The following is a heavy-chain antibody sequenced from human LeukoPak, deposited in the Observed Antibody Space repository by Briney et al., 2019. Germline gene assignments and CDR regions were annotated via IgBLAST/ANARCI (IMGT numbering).Heavy chain of an antibody. CDR2: IIPIFGTA. J-gene: IGHJ4*02. D-gene: IGHD5-18*01. V-gene: IGHV1-69*06. CDR3: ARDMDTAMGGLDY. Sequence: GASVKVSCKASGYTFTGYYMHWVRQAPGQGLEWMGGIIPIFGTANYAQKFQGRVTITADKSTSTAYMELSSLRSEDTAVYYCARDMDTAMGGLDYWGQGTLVTASS. CDR1: GYTFTGYY.